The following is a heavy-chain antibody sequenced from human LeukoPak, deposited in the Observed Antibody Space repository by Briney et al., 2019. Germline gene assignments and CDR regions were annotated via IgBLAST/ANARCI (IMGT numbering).Heavy chain of an antibody. CDR1: GYTFTSYD. CDR2: MNPNSGNT. V-gene: IGHV1-8*03. Sequence: GGSLRPSCAASGYTFTSYDINWVRQATGQGLEWMGWMNPNSGNTGYAQKFQGRVTITRNTSISTAYMELSSLRSEDTAVYYCARGYSSSWYRDNWFDPWGQGTLVTVSS. CDR3: ARGYSSSWYRDNWFDP. J-gene: IGHJ5*02. D-gene: IGHD6-13*01.